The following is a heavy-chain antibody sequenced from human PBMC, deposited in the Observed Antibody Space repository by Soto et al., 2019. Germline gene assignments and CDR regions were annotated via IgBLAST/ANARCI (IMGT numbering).Heavy chain of an antibody. CDR3: AHRLGRFGELWPYFDY. Sequence: SGPTLVNPAQTLTLTCTFSGFSLSTSGVGVGWIRQPPGKALEWLALIYWNDDKRYSPSLKSRLTITKDTSKNQVVLTMTNMDPVDTATYYCAHRLGRFGELWPYFDYWGQGTLVTVSS. D-gene: IGHD3-10*01. CDR2: IYWNDDK. V-gene: IGHV2-5*01. CDR1: GFSLSTSGVG. J-gene: IGHJ4*02.